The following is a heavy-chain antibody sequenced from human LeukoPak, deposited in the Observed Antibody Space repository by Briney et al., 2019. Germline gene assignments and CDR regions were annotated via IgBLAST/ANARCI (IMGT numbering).Heavy chain of an antibody. J-gene: IGHJ4*02. CDR1: GFTFSSYA. V-gene: IGHV3-7*01. CDR3: VRAIAAAASY. Sequence: GGSLRLSCAASGFTFSSYAMHRVRQAPGRGLEWVTNIKQDGSERYYVDSVKGRFTITRDNAKNSLSLQTNSLRAEDTAVYYCVRAIAAAASYWGQGTLVTVSS. D-gene: IGHD6-13*01. CDR2: IKQDGSER.